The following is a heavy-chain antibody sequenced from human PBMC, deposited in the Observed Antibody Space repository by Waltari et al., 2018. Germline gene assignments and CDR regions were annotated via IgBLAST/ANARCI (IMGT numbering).Heavy chain of an antibody. Sequence: QVQLVQSGAEVKKPGASVKVSCKASGYTFTSYAINWVRQATGQGLEWMGWMNPNSGNTGYAQKFQGRVTITRNTSISTAYMELSSLRSEDTAVYYCAIKYSSRTSRGAFDIWGQGTMVTVSS. CDR3: AIKYSSRTSRGAFDI. V-gene: IGHV1-8*03. D-gene: IGHD2-15*01. J-gene: IGHJ3*02. CDR2: MNPNSGNT. CDR1: GYTFTSYA.